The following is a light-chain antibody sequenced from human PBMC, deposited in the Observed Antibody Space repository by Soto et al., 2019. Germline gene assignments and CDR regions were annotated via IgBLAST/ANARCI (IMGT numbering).Light chain of an antibody. CDR2: ENN. J-gene: IGLJ2*01. CDR1: SSYIGNNY. Sequence: QSVLTQPPSVSAAPGQKVTISCSGSSSYIGNNYVSWYQQLPGTAPKLLIYENNKRPSGIPDRFSGSKSGTSATLGITGLQTGDEADYYCGTWDSSLSAVVFGGGTQLTVL. V-gene: IGLV1-51*02. CDR3: GTWDSSLSAVV.